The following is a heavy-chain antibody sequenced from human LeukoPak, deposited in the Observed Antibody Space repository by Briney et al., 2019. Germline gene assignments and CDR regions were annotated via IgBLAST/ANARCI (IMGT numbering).Heavy chain of an antibody. Sequence: GGSLRLSCAASGFTFSNAWMSWVRQAPGKGQEWVGRIKSKTDGATTDYAAPVKGRFTISRDDSKNTLYLQMNSLKAEDTAVYYCTGYYDSSGYYFSEYFQHWGQGTLVTVSS. J-gene: IGHJ1*01. CDR1: GFTFSNAW. V-gene: IGHV3-15*01. D-gene: IGHD3-22*01. CDR3: TGYYDSSGYYFSEYFQH. CDR2: IKSKTDGATT.